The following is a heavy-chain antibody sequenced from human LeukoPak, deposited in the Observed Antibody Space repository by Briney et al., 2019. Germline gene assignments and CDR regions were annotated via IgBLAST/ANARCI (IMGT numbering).Heavy chain of an antibody. CDR1: GFTFSSYG. J-gene: IGHJ3*02. CDR3: ARQLRYFDWLSPGRDGFDI. D-gene: IGHD3-9*01. V-gene: IGHV3-30*02. Sequence: GGSLRLSCAASGFTFSSYGMHWVRQAPGKGLEWVAFIRYDGSNKYYADSVKGRFTISRDNSKNTLYLQLNSLRAEDTAVYYCARQLRYFDWLSPGRDGFDIWGQGTMVTVSS. CDR2: IRYDGSNK.